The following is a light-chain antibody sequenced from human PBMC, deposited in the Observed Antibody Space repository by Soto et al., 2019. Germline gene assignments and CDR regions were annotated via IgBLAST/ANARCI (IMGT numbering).Light chain of an antibody. CDR3: QQYNTYST. J-gene: IGKJ5*01. V-gene: IGKV1-39*01. Sequence: DIQMTQSPSSLSASLGGRVTITCRASQNINNYLNLYQHKPGKAPKLLIYVASTLQSGVPSRFSGSGSGTEFTLTISSLQPDDFATYYCQQYNTYSTFGQGTRLEIK. CDR2: VAS. CDR1: QNINNY.